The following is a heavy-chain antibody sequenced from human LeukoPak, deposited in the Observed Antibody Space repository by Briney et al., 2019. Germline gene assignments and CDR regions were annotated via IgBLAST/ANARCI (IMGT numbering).Heavy chain of an antibody. J-gene: IGHJ6*03. Sequence: ASVKVSCKASGYTFTSYGISWVRQAPGQGLERMGWISAYNGNTNYAQKLQGRVTMTTDTSTSTAYMELRSLRSDDTAVYYCARGGSSGWGVYYYYYMDVWGKGTTVTVSS. CDR2: ISAYNGNT. V-gene: IGHV1-18*01. D-gene: IGHD6-19*01. CDR1: GYTFTSYG. CDR3: ARGGSSGWGVYYYYYMDV.